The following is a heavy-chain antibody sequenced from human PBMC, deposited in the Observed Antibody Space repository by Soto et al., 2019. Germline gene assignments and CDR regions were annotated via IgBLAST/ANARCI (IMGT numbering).Heavy chain of an antibody. CDR3: ARDLGYRNWFDP. CDR1: GYTFTSYY. Sequence: QVQLVQSGAEVKKPGASVKVSCKASGYTFTSYYMHWVRQAPGQGLEWMGIINPSGGSTSYAQKFQGGVTMTRDTSTSTVYMELSSLRAEDTAVYYCARDLGYRNWFDPWGQGTLVTVSS. J-gene: IGHJ5*02. D-gene: IGHD5-12*01. V-gene: IGHV1-46*03. CDR2: INPSGGST.